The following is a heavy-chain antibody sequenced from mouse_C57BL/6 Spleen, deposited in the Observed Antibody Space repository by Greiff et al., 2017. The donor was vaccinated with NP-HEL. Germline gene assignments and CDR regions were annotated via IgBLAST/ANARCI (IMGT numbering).Heavy chain of an antibody. Sequence: QVQLKESGAELVRPGASVTLSCKASGYTFTDYEMHWVKQTPVHGLEWIGAIDPETGGTAYNQKFKGKAILTADKSSSTAYMELRSLTSEDSAVYYCTRKGLRGFAYRGQGTLVTVAA. D-gene: IGHD3-1*01. CDR2: IDPETGGT. V-gene: IGHV1-15*01. CDR3: TRKGLRGFAY. J-gene: IGHJ3*01. CDR1: GYTFTDYE.